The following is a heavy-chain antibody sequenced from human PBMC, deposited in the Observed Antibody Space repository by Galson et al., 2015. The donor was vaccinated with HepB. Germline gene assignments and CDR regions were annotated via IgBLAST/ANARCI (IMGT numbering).Heavy chain of an antibody. D-gene: IGHD3-16*01. CDR1: GFTFSSYG. J-gene: IGHJ5*02. Sequence: SLRLSCAAFGFTFSSYGMHWVRQAPGKGLEWVAVIWYDGSNKYYADSVKGRFTISRDNSKNTLYLQMNSLRAEDTAVYYCAREDRRSYDYIWGSQHWFDPWGQGTLVTVSS. CDR3: AREDRRSYDYIWGSQHWFDP. CDR2: IWYDGSNK. V-gene: IGHV3-33*01.